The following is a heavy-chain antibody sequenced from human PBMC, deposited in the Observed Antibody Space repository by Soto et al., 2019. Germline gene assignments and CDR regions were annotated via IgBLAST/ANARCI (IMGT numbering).Heavy chain of an antibody. CDR2: INHSGSA. V-gene: IGHV4-34*01. Sequence: QVLLQQWGAGLLKPSETLSLTCAVYGGSLSGNYWTWIRQSPGKGLAWIGNINHSGSAIYNPSLKSRVTISVGTSNNEFFLVLTSVNSAATAVYYCARARADYYGSENYYKGGFYYFEPRGQGTLVTVSS. D-gene: IGHD3-10*01. CDR1: GGSLSGNY. CDR3: ARARADYYGSENYYKGGFYYFEP. J-gene: IGHJ4*01.